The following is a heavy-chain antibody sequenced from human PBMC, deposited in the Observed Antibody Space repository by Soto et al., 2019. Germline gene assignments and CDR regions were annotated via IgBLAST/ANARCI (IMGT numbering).Heavy chain of an antibody. CDR3: ARDAHTIFGVVIIPNGMYV. V-gene: IGHV3-74*01. D-gene: IGHD3-3*01. CDR1: GFTFSSYW. Sequence: GGSLRLSCAASGFTFSSYWMHWVRQAPGKGLVWVSRINSDGSSTSYADSVKGRFTISRDNAKNTLYLQMNSLRAEDTAVYYCARDAHTIFGVVIIPNGMYVWGQGTTVTVSS. J-gene: IGHJ6*02. CDR2: INSDGSST.